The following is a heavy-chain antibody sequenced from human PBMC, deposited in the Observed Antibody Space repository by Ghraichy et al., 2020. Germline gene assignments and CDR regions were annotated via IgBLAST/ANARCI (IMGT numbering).Heavy chain of an antibody. CDR2: IYYSGTT. D-gene: IGHD3-16*01. Sequence: SETLSLTCAVSGGSIVSSSYYWGWLGQPPGKGLEWLGRIYYSGTTSYNPSLKSRVTISVDTSKRHFSLKLNTVTAADTATYYCARQSLGGGWFDPWGQGTLVTVSS. CDR3: ARQSLGGGWFDP. CDR1: GGSIVSSSYY. J-gene: IGHJ5*02. V-gene: IGHV4-39*01.